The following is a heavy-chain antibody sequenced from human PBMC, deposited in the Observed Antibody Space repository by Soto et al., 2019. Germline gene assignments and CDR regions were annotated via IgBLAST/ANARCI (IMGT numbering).Heavy chain of an antibody. CDR3: AKDVNSYGYDY. CDR2: ISYDGRNK. CDR1: GFTFSTYG. V-gene: IGHV3-30*18. Sequence: VQLVESGGDVVQPGRSLRLSCAGSGFTFSTYGMHWVRQAPGKGLEWVALISYDGRNKYYADSVKGRFTISRDNSKNTLDLQMDSLRGEDTAVYYCAKDVNSYGYDYWGQGTLVTVSS. D-gene: IGHD5-18*01. J-gene: IGHJ4*02.